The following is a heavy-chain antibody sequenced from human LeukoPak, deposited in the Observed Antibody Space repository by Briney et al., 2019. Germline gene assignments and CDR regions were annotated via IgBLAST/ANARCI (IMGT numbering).Heavy chain of an antibody. CDR3: ARVMFAMYYYDSSGYYFDY. V-gene: IGHV4-4*02. J-gene: IGHJ4*02. Sequence: SETLSLTCAVSGGSISSSNWWSWVRQPPGKGLEWIGEIYHSGSTNYNPSLKSRVTISVDKSKNQFSLKLSSVTAADTAVYYCARVMFAMYYYDSSGYYFDYWGQGTLVTVSS. CDR2: IYHSGST. CDR1: GGSISSSNW. D-gene: IGHD3-22*01.